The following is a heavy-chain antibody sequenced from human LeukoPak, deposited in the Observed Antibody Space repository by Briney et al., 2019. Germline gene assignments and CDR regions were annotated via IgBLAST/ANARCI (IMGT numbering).Heavy chain of an antibody. CDR1: GFTFSSYD. D-gene: IGHD6-13*01. Sequence: GGSLRLSCAASGFTFSSYDMSWVRQAPGKGLEWVSSAGGSGRSTYYADSVKGRFTISRDNSKNTLYLQMNSLRAEDTAVYYCAKILGAAGTDFWGQGTLVTVSS. CDR3: AKILGAAGTDF. V-gene: IGHV3-23*01. J-gene: IGHJ4*02. CDR2: AGGSGRST.